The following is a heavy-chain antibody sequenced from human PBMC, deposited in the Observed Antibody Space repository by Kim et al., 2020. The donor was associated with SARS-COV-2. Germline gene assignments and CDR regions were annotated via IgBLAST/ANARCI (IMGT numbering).Heavy chain of an antibody. Sequence: ASVKVSCKASGYTFTSYAMHWVRQAPGQRLEWMGWINAGNGNTKYSQKFQGRVTITRDTSASTAYMELSSLRSEDTAVYYCARDFDFSRATQYYYGSGSYGNWFDPWVQGTLVTASS. J-gene: IGHJ5*02. V-gene: IGHV1-3*01. CDR1: GYTFTSYA. CDR2: INAGNGNT. CDR3: ARDFDFSRATQYYYGSGSYGNWFDP. D-gene: IGHD3-10*01.